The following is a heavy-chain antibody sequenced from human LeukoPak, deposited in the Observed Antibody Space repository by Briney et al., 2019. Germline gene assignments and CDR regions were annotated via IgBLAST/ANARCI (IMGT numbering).Heavy chain of an antibody. V-gene: IGHV3-7*01. J-gene: IGHJ3*02. CDR2: INQDGGTK. Sequence: TGGSLRLSCAASGFRFSSHWMSWVRHSPGKGLEWVANINQDGGTKYYRDFAKGRFTISRDNAQNSLYLQINSLRAEDTAVYYCAREKGTLIRAMAFEMWGQGTMVTVSS. CDR3: AREKGTLIRAMAFEM. CDR1: GFRFSSHW. D-gene: IGHD3-10*01.